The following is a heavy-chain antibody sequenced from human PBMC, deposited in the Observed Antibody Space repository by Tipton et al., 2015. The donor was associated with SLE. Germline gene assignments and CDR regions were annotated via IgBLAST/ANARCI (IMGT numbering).Heavy chain of an antibody. CDR2: INHSGST. J-gene: IGHJ3*02. CDR3: AREIPYPPGAFDI. V-gene: IGHV4-34*01. Sequence: GLVKPSETLSLTCTVSGGSISSYYWSWIRQPPGKGLEWIGEINHSGSTNYNPSLNSRVTISVDTSKNQFSLKLSSVTAADTAVYYCAREIPYPPGAFDIWGQGTMVTVSP. CDR1: GGSISSYY.